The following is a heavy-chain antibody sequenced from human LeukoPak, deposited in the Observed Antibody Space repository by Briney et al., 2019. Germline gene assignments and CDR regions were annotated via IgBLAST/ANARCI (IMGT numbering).Heavy chain of an antibody. CDR1: SGSISSYY. CDR2: IYSSGST. D-gene: IGHD3-10*01. V-gene: IGHV4-4*07. CDR3: ARDLAGASGLHLGY. Sequence: DPSETLSLTCTVSSGSISSYYWSWIRQPAGKGLEWIGRIYSSGSTNYNPSLKSRVTMSADTSKKQFSLKLSSVASEDTAVYYCARDLAGASGLHLGYWGQGTLVTVSS. J-gene: IGHJ4*02.